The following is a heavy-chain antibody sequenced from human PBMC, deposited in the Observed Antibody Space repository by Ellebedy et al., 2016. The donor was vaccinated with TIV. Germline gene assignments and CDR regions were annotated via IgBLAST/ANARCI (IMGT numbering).Heavy chain of an antibody. CDR1: GFTFSDYY. Sequence: GESLKISCAASGFTFSDYYMSWIRQAPGKGLEWVSYISSSSSYTNYADSVKGRFTISRDNAKNSLYLQMNSLRAEDTAVYYCARDPQGGSRHYWGQGTLVTVSS. D-gene: IGHD2-15*01. CDR3: ARDPQGGSRHY. V-gene: IGHV3-11*06. CDR2: ISSSSSYT. J-gene: IGHJ4*02.